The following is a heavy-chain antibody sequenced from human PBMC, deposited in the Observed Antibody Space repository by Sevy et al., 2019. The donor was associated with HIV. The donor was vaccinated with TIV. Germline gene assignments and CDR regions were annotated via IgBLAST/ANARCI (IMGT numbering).Heavy chain of an antibody. CDR3: ARLRIVVAGTGYFGL. V-gene: IGHV4-34*01. CDR1: GGSFSGYY. J-gene: IGHJ2*01. D-gene: IGHD6-19*01. CDR2: ISHSGGT. Sequence: SETLSLSCAVYGGSFSGYYWSWIRQPPGKGLEWIGEISHSGGTNYNPSLKSRVTISADTSKNQFSLQLSSVTAADTAVYYCARLRIVVAGTGYFGLWGRGTPVTVSS.